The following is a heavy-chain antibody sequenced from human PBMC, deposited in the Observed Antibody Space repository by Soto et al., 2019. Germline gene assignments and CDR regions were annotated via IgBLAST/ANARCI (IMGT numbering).Heavy chain of an antibody. CDR3: ARDFGAGAHFDP. Sequence: QVHLQQWGTGLLKPSETLSLTCVVYGGSLTDYWWTWIRQTPGKGLEWIGEINHIGHSNYNPSLKSRVTISLDTSQNQFSLKLTSVTAADTAVYYCARDFGAGAHFDPWGQGSLVTVSS. CDR2: INHIGHS. J-gene: IGHJ5*02. V-gene: IGHV4-34*01. CDR1: GGSLTDYW. D-gene: IGHD3-10*01.